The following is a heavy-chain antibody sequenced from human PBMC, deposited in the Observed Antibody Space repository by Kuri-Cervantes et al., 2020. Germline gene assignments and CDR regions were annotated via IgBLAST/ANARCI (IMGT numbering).Heavy chain of an antibody. CDR2: IYYSGST. V-gene: IGHV4-39*01. J-gene: IGHJ3*02. Sequence: GSLRLSCTVSGGSISSSSYYWGWIRQPPGKGLEWIGSIYYSGSTYYNPSLKSRVTISVDTSKNQFSLKLSSVTAADTAVYYCARGPLNSYYYDSSGYRYVHGRGAFDIWGQGTMVTVSS. CDR3: ARGPLNSYYYDSSGYRYVHGRGAFDI. CDR1: GGSISSSSYY. D-gene: IGHD3-22*01.